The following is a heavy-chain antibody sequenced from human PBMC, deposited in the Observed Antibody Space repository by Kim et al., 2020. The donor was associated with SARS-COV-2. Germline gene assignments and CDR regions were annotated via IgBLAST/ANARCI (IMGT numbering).Heavy chain of an antibody. V-gene: IGHV4-59*08. D-gene: IGHD3-3*01. CDR2: IYYSGST. CDR1: GGSISSYY. CDR3: ARGEDFWSGYYRTDYYYYYGMDV. J-gene: IGHJ6*02. Sequence: SETLSLTCTVSGGSISSYYWSWIRQPPGKGLEWIGYIYYSGSTNYNPSLKSRVTISVDTSKNQFSLKLSSVTAADTAVYYCARGEDFWSGYYRTDYYYYYGMDVWGQGTTVTVSS.